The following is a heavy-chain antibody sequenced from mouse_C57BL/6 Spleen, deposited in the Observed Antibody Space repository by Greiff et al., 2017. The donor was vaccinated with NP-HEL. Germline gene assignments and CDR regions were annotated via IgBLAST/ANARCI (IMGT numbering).Heavy chain of an antibody. CDR3: ARFVITGRYFDY. Sequence: QVQLQQPGAELVKPGASVKLSCKASGYTFTSYWMQWVKQRPGQGLEWIGEIDPSDSYTNYNQKFKGKATLTVDTSSSTAYMQLSSLTSEDSAVYYCARFVITGRYFDYWGQGTTRTVSS. V-gene: IGHV1-50*01. D-gene: IGHD2-4*01. J-gene: IGHJ2*01. CDR2: IDPSDSYT. CDR1: GYTFTSYW.